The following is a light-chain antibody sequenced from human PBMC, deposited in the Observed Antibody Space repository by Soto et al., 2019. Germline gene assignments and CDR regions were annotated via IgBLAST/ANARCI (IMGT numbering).Light chain of an antibody. CDR3: QQYGSSGT. J-gene: IGKJ1*01. V-gene: IGKV4-1*01. CDR2: WAS. CDR1: QSVLYSSNNKNY. Sequence: DIVMTQSPDSLVVSLGERATINCKSSQSVLYSSNNKNYLAWYQQKPGQPPELLIYWASTRESGVPDRFSGSGSGTDFTLTISRLEPEDFAVYYCQQYGSSGTFGQGTKVDIK.